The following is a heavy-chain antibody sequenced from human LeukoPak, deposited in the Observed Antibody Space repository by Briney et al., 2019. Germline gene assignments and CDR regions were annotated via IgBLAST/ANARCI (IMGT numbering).Heavy chain of an antibody. CDR3: AKSLYGGCDY. CDR2: IRIKGHGGTA. Sequence: PGRSLRLSCTASGFTFGDYAMSWFRQAPGKGLEWVGFIRIKGHGGTAEYAASVKGRFTISRDDSKSIAYLQMNSLKAEDTAVYYCAKSLYGGCDYWGQGTVVTVSS. D-gene: IGHD3-16*02. V-gene: IGHV3-49*03. J-gene: IGHJ4*02. CDR1: GFTFGDYA.